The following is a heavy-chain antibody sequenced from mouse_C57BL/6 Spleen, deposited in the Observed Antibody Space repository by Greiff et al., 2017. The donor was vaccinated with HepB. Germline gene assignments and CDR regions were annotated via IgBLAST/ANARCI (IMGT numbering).Heavy chain of an antibody. CDR3: ARGWGYDGGKYYFDY. CDR1: GYTFTSYW. V-gene: IGHV1-50*01. D-gene: IGHD2-2*01. Sequence: VQLQQPGAELVKPGASVKLSCKASGYTFTSYWMQWVKQRPGQGLEWIGEIDPSDSYTNYNQKFKGKATLTVDKSSSTAYMQLSSLTSEDSSVYYCARGWGYDGGKYYFDYWGQGTTLTVSS. CDR2: IDPSDSYT. J-gene: IGHJ2*01.